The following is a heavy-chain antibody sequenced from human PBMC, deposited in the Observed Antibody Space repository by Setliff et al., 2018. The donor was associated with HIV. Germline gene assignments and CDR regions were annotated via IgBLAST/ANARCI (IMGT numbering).Heavy chain of an antibody. CDR2: IYPGDSDT. D-gene: IGHD6-13*01. J-gene: IGHJ4*02. V-gene: IGHV5-51*01. CDR1: GYSFTTYW. Sequence: PGESLKISCKGSGYSFTTYWIAWVRQVPGKGLEWMGIIYPGDSDTRYSPSFHGQVTISADTSISTAYLQWSSLKASDTAMYYCARSGTEYSSSCDVQDFDDWGQGTLVTVSS. CDR3: ARSGTEYSSSCDVQDFDD.